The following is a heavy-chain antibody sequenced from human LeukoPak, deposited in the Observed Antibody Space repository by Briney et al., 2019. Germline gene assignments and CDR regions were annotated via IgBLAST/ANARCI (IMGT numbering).Heavy chain of an antibody. V-gene: IGHV4-59*01. J-gene: IGHJ4*02. CDR3: ANYGGNSMAY. D-gene: IGHD4-23*01. CDR2: IYYSGST. CDR1: GGSISSYY. Sequence: SETLSLTCTVSGGSISSYYWSWIRQPPGKGREWIGYIYYSGSTNYNPSLKSRVTISVDTSKNQFSLKLSSVTAADTAVYYCANYGGNSMAYWGQGTLVTVSS.